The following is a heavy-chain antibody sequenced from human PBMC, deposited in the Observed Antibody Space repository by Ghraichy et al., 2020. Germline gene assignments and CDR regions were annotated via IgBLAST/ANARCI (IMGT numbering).Heavy chain of an antibody. V-gene: IGHV3-53*01. CDR3: AREDGDELRSNWFDP. Sequence: GGSLRLSCAASGFTVSSNYMSWVRQAPGKGLEWVSVIYSGGSTYYADSVKGRFTISRDNSKNTLYLQMNSLRAEDTAVYYCAREDGDELRSNWFDPWGQGTLVTVSS. CDR2: IYSGGST. D-gene: IGHD1-7*01. CDR1: GFTVSSNY. J-gene: IGHJ5*02.